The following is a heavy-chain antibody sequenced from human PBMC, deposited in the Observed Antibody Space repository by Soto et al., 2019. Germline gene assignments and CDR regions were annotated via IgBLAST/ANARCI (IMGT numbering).Heavy chain of an antibody. CDR2: ISSSGTYT. CDR3: ARVYLTTTGTYYYGMDV. Sequence: EVQLVESGGGLVKPGGSLRLSCAASGFTFSSYSMNWVRQAPGKGLEWVSSISSSGTYTYYADSVKGRFTISRDNAKSSLYLQMNSLRAEDTAVYYCARVYLTTTGTYYYGMDVWGQGTTVTVSS. D-gene: IGHD1-1*01. CDR1: GFTFSSYS. J-gene: IGHJ6*02. V-gene: IGHV3-21*01.